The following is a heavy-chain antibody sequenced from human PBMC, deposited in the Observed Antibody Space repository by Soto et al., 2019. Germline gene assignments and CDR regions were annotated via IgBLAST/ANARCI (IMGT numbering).Heavy chain of an antibody. V-gene: IGHV1-69*01. CDR3: ARDQGDCSSTSCYYDAFDI. CDR2: IIPIFGTA. CDR1: GGTFSSYA. D-gene: IGHD2-2*01. Sequence: SCKASGGTFSSYAISWVRQAPGQGLEWMGGIIPIFGTANYAQKFQGRVTITADESTSTAYMELSSLRSEDTAVYYCARDQGDCSSTSCYYDAFDIWGQGTMVTVSS. J-gene: IGHJ3*02.